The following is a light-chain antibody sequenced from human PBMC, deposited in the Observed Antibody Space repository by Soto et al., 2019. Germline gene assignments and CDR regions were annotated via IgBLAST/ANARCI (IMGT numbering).Light chain of an antibody. J-gene: IGLJ1*01. V-gene: IGLV2-14*01. CDR2: DVS. CDR1: SSDVGGYNY. Sequence: QSALTQPDSVSGSPGQSITISCTGTSSDVGGYNYVSWYQQHPGKASKLMIYDVSNRPSGVSNRFSGSKSGNTASLTISGLQAEDEADYYCSSYTSSSTGTYVFGTGTQLTVL. CDR3: SSYTSSSTGTYV.